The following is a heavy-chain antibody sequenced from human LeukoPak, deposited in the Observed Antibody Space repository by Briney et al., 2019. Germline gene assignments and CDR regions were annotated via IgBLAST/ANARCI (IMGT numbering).Heavy chain of an antibody. CDR3: ARNGKYYYGSGSYPNDY. D-gene: IGHD3-10*01. CDR2: INPNSGGT. CDR1: GYTFTSYA. Sequence: ASVKVSCKASGYTFTSYAMNWVRQAPGQGLEWMGWINPNSGGTNYAQKFQGRVTMTRDTSISTAYMELSRLRSDDTAVYYCARNGKYYYGSGSYPNDYWGQGTLVTVSS. V-gene: IGHV1-2*02. J-gene: IGHJ4*02.